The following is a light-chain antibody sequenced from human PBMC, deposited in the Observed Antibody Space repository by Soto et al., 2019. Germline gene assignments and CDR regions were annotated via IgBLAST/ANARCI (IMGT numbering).Light chain of an antibody. V-gene: IGLV1-47*01. Sequence: QSVLTQPPSASGTPGQRVTISCSGSSSNIESNYVYWYQQLPGSAPKLLIYRNDQRPSGVPDRFSGSKSGTSASLAISGLRSEGEADYYCAAWNDSLSAVVFGGGTKLTVL. J-gene: IGLJ2*01. CDR3: AAWNDSLSAVV. CDR1: SSNIESNY. CDR2: RND.